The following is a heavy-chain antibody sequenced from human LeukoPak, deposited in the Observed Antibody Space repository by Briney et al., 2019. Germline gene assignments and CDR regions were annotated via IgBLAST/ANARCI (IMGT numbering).Heavy chain of an antibody. J-gene: IGHJ4*02. CDR2: ISYDGINK. Sequence: QPGGSLRLSCAASGFTFSSHGMHWVRQAPGKGLEWVAVISYDGINKYYADSVKGRFTISRDNSKNTLYLQVISLSAEDTAIYYCAKDRSLRQQMALGLVEYWGQGTLVTVSS. CDR1: GFTFSSHG. D-gene: IGHD6-13*01. CDR3: AKDRSLRQQMALGLVEY. V-gene: IGHV3-30*18.